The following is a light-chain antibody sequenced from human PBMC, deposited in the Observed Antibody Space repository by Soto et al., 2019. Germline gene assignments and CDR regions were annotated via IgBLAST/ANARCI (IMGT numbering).Light chain of an antibody. Sequence: QSALTQPASVSGSPGQSITISCTGTSSEVGSYNHVSWYQQHPGKAPKFMIYEGSKRPSGVSNRFSGSKSGNTASLTISGLQAEDEADYYCCSYTGSSTLVFGGGTKLTVL. CDR2: EGS. V-gene: IGLV2-23*01. CDR1: SSEVGSYNH. J-gene: IGLJ2*01. CDR3: CSYTGSSTLV.